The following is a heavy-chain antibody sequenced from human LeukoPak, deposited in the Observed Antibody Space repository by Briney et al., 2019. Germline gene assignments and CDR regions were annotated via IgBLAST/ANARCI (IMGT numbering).Heavy chain of an antibody. J-gene: IGHJ3*02. V-gene: IGHV4-59*10. CDR1: GGSFSGYY. CDR2: IYTSGST. D-gene: IGHD4-23*01. Sequence: PSETLSLTCAVYGGSFSGYYWSWIRQPAGKGLEWIGHIYTSGSTNYNPSLKSRVTMSVDTSKNQFSLKLSSVTAADTAVYYCARYYTVVTTYRAFDIWGQGTMVTVSS. CDR3: ARYYTVVTTYRAFDI.